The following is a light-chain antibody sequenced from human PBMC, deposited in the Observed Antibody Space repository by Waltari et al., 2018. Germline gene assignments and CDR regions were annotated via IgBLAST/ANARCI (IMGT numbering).Light chain of an antibody. J-gene: IGLJ1*01. CDR2: EVS. CDR1: SSDVGGYNS. CDR3: SSYTSSSTLLYV. V-gene: IGLV2-14*01. Sequence: QSALPQPASVSGSPGQSITLSCTGTSSDVGGYNSVSWSQQHPGKAPQLMIYEVSNRPSGVSNRFSGSKSGNTASLTISGLQAEDEADYYCSSYTSSSTLLYVFGTGTKVTVL.